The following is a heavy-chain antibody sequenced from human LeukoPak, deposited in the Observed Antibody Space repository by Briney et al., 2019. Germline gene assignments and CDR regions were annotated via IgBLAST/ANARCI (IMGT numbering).Heavy chain of an antibody. CDR1: GGSISSSSYY. D-gene: IGHD2-8*02. V-gene: IGHV4-39*01. J-gene: IGHJ4*02. CDR2: PYYSGSI. Sequence: SETLSLTCTVSGGSISSSSYYWGWIRQPPGKGLEWIGSPYYSGSIYYNPSLKSRVTISVDTSKNQFSLRLSSVTAADTAVYYCARGLVDYYDYWGQGTLVTVSS. CDR3: ARGLVDYYDY.